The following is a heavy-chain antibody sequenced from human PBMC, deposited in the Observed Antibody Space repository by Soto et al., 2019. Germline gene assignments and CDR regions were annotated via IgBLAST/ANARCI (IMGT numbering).Heavy chain of an antibody. CDR1: GFTFSSYA. CDR2: ISGSGGST. CDR3: AKMSTMIANFDY. J-gene: IGHJ4*02. D-gene: IGHD3-22*01. V-gene: IGHV3-23*01. Sequence: GESLKISCAASGFTFSSYAMSWVRQAPGKGLEWVSAISGSGGSTYYADSVKGRFTISRDNSKNTLYLQMNSLRAEDTAVYYCAKMSTMIANFDYWGQGTLVTVSS.